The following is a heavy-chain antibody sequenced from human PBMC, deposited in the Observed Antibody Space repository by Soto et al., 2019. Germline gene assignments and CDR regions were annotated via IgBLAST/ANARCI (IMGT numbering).Heavy chain of an antibody. V-gene: IGHV3-23*01. CDR2: TSGSGHYI. CDR3: AGGAMVTPYYYGLDV. CDR1: GFTSSNYS. J-gene: IGHJ6*02. D-gene: IGHD5-18*01. Sequence: EVRLLESGGGLVQPGGSLRLYCAGSGFTSSNYSMSWVRQAPGKGLEWVSTTSGSGHYIQYRDSVKGRFTISRDNSKNTLYLQMNSLRAEDTAVDYCAGGAMVTPYYYGLDVWGQGTTVTVSS.